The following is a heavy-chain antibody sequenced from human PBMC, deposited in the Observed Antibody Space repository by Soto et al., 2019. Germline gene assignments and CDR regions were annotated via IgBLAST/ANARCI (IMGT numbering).Heavy chain of an antibody. CDR2: INPGNGNT. CDR3: AMNIASSASFDY. J-gene: IGHJ4*02. Sequence: QVQLVQSGAEVKKPGASVKVSCKASGYTFSSYVMYWVRQAPGQRLEWMGWINPGNGNTKYSQKFQGRVTISRDTSARTAYMELSSLTSEDTAVYYCAMNIASSASFDYWGQGTLVTVSS. V-gene: IGHV1-3*01. D-gene: IGHD6-13*01. CDR1: GYTFSSYV.